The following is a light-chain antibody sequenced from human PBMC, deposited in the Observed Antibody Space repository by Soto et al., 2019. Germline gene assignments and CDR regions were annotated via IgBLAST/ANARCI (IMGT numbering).Light chain of an antibody. CDR3: SSSTNSVPPFI. CDR1: SSDVGGYNY. J-gene: IGLJ2*01. Sequence: QSALTQPASVSGSPGQSIAISCTGTSSDVGGYNYVSWYQQYPGKAPKLMIYDVSNRPSGVSDRFSGSKSGNTASLTISGLQAEDEADYYCSSSTNSVPPFIFGGGTKLTVL. V-gene: IGLV2-14*03. CDR2: DVS.